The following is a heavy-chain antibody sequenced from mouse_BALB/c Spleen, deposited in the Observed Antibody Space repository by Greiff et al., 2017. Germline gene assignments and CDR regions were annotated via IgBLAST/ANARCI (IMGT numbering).Heavy chain of an antibody. CDR2: ISYDGSN. CDR1: GYSITSGYY. J-gene: IGHJ2*01. D-gene: IGHD2-2*01. V-gene: IGHV3-6*02. CDR3: ARGGLRPLDY. Sequence: ESGPGLVKPSQSLSLTCSVTGYSITSGYYWNWIRQFPGNKLEWMGYISYDGSNNYNPSLKNRISITRDTSKNQFFLKLNSVTTEDTATYYCARGGLRPLDYWGQGTTLTVSS.